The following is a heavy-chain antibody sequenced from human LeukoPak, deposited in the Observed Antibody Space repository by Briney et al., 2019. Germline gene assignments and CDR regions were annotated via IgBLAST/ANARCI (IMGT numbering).Heavy chain of an antibody. D-gene: IGHD3-22*01. CDR3: ASGGDYYDSSGKGDY. CDR2: IWYDGSNK. Sequence: PGRSLRLSCAASGFTFSSYGMHWVRQAPGKGLEWVAVIWYDGSNKYYADSVKGRFTISRDNSKNTLYLQMNSLRAEDTAVYYCASGGDYYDSSGKGDYWGQGTLVTVSS. J-gene: IGHJ4*02. CDR1: GFTFSSYG. V-gene: IGHV3-33*01.